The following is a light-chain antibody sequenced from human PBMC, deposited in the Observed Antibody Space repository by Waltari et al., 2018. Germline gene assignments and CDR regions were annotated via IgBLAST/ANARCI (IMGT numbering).Light chain of an antibody. V-gene: IGLV1-44*01. CDR1: TPNIGSHT. J-gene: IGLJ2*01. CDR2: SND. Sequence: QSVLTQPPSASGTPGQKVTISCSGSTPNIGSHTVNWYQQLPGAAPKLLIFSNDQRPSGVPDRFSGSQSGTSASLAISGLQSEDEADYYCATWDDSLNGHVFGGGTKV. CDR3: ATWDDSLNGHV.